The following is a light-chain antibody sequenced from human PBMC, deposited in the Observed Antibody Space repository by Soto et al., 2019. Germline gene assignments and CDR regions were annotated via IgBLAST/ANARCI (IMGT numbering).Light chain of an antibody. CDR2: DAS. CDR1: QSVSSRY. J-gene: IGKJ1*01. V-gene: IGKV3-20*01. CDR3: QHYGISRT. Sequence: EIVLTQSPGTLSLSPGERATLSCRASQSVSSRYLAWYQQKPGQAPRLLIYDASSRATGIPDRFSASGSGTDFTLTISRLEPEDFAVYFWQHYGISRTFGQGTKVEIK.